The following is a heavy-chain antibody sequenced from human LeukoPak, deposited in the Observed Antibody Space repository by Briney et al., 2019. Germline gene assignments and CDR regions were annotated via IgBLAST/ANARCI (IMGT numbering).Heavy chain of an antibody. Sequence: GGSLRLSCAASGFTFSNAWMSWVRQAPGKGLEWVGRIKSKTDGGTTDYAAPVKGRFTISRDDSKNTLYLQMNRLKTEDTAVYYCTTGFSSGRFDYWGQGTLVTVSS. J-gene: IGHJ4*02. CDR1: GFTFSNAW. CDR3: TTGFSSGRFDY. V-gene: IGHV3-15*01. CDR2: IKSKTDGGTT. D-gene: IGHD6-25*01.